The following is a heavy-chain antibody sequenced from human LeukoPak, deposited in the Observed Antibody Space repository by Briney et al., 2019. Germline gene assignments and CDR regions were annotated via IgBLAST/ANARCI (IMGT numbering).Heavy chain of an antibody. CDR1: AFTFDDYG. J-gene: IGHJ4*02. V-gene: IGHV3-20*04. D-gene: IGHD2-8*01. CDR3: AKDTKRGGLH. CDR2: INWNGVNT. Sequence: GGSLRLSCAASAFTFDDYGMSWVRQAPGKGLEWVSAINWNGVNTGYADSVKGRFTISRDNAKNSLYLQMNSLRAEDTAVYYCAKDTKRGGLHWGQGTLVTVSS.